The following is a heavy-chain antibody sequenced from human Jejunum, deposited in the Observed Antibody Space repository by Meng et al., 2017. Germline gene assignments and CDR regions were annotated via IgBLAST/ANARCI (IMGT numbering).Heavy chain of an antibody. J-gene: IGHJ4*02. Sequence: VQLKRWGGGLWKPSGSLSPTRAVYGGSISGYFWSWIRQAPGEGLEWVGEFTRGGTTNYNPSLKSRVTISADTSKNQFSLTLSSVSAADTAVYYCARHEVDFDNWGQGTLVT. D-gene: IGHD1-26*01. CDR1: GGSISGYF. V-gene: IGHV4-34*02. CDR3: ARHEVDFDN. CDR2: FTRGGTT.